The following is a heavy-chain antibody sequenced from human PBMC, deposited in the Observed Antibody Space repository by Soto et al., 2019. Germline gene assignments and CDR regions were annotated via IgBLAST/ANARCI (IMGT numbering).Heavy chain of an antibody. CDR1: GYTFTNYD. CDR3: ARGPTWAGNVDY. D-gene: IGHD1-1*01. V-gene: IGHV1-8*01. Sequence: QVQLVQSGAEVKKPGASVKVSCKASGYTFTNYDINWVRQATGQVLEWMGWMNPNSGNTGYAQKFQGRVTMTRNTSISTAYTELSSLRSEDTPVYYCARGPTWAGNVDYWGQGTLVTVSS. CDR2: MNPNSGNT. J-gene: IGHJ4*02.